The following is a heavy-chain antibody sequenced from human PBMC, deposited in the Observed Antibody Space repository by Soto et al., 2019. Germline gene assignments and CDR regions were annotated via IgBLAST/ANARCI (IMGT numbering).Heavy chain of an antibody. CDR2: IIPIFGTA. Sequence: SVKVSCKASGGTFSSYAISWVRQAPGQGLEWMGGIIPIFGTANYAQKFQGRVTITADESTSTAYMELSSLRSEDTAVYYCASRGTKGVVAATRYYYYYGMGVWGQGTTVTVSS. J-gene: IGHJ6*02. CDR1: GGTFSSYA. V-gene: IGHV1-69*13. CDR3: ASRGTKGVVAATRYYYYYGMGV. D-gene: IGHD2-15*01.